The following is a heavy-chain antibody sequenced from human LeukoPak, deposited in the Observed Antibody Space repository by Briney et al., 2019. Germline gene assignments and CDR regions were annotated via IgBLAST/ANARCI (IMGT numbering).Heavy chain of an antibody. CDR1: GYTFTSYD. CDR2: MNPNSGNT. V-gene: IGHV1-8*03. Sequence: ASVKVSCKTSGYTFTSYDINWVRQATGQGLEWMGWMNPNSGNTGYAQKFQGRVTITRNTSISTAYMELSSLRSEDTAVYYCARGRSYYDILTGYPHEIRGDYWGQGTLVTVSS. J-gene: IGHJ4*02. D-gene: IGHD3-9*01. CDR3: ARGRSYYDILTGYPHEIRGDY.